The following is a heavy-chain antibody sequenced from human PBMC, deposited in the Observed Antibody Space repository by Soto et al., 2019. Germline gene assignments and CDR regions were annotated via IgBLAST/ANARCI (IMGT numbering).Heavy chain of an antibody. CDR2: ISYDGSNK. J-gene: IGHJ4*02. V-gene: IGHV3-30-3*01. Sequence: GGSLRLSCAASGFTFSSYAMHWVRQAPGKGLEWVAVISYDGSNKYYADSVKGRFTISRDNSKNTLYLQINSLRAEDTAVYYCARDYEYLAPYDYWGQGTLVTVSS. D-gene: IGHD5-12*01. CDR1: GFTFSSYA. CDR3: ARDYEYLAPYDY.